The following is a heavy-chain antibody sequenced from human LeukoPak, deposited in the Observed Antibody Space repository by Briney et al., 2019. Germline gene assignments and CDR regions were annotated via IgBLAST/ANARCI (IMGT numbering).Heavy chain of an antibody. CDR1: GFTFSSYG. Sequence: GGSLRLSCAASGFTFSSYGMHWVRQAPAKGLEWVAIIAYDGSNKYYADSVKGRFTISRDNSKNTLYLQMNSLRAEDTAVYYCAKSTTVTQRGYFDYWGQGTLVTVSS. V-gene: IGHV3-30*18. CDR2: IAYDGSNK. J-gene: IGHJ4*02. CDR3: AKSTTVTQRGYFDY. D-gene: IGHD4-17*01.